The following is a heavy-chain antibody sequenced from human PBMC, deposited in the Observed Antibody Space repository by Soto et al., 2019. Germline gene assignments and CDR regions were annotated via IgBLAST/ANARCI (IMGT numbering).Heavy chain of an antibody. CDR2: ISTSGSSK. D-gene: IGHD5-18*01. CDR1: GFTFSSYE. J-gene: IGHJ4*02. CDR3: ATVRDGYRGYFAS. V-gene: IGHV3-48*03. Sequence: EVQLAESGGGLGQPGGSLRLSCAASGFTFSSYEMNWVRQAPGKGLEWISYISTSGSSKYYADSVKGRFTISRDNAKTSLYLQMNSLRAEDMAVYYCATVRDGYRGYFASWVQRTLVTVSS.